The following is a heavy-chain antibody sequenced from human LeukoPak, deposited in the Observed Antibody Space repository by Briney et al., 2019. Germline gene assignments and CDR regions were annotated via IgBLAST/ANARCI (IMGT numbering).Heavy chain of an antibody. V-gene: IGHV4-59*01. J-gene: IGHJ3*01. CDR2: VHFSGTT. CDR3: AREQYLAYDVFGF. D-gene: IGHD4-11*01. CDR1: GGSITGYY. Sequence: SETLSLTCTVSGGSITGYYWSWIRQPPGRGLEWIGYVHFSGTTSFNPSLKSRVTISVDTSKNQFSLRLSSVSAADTAVYYCAREQYLAYDVFGFWGQGTMVTVSS.